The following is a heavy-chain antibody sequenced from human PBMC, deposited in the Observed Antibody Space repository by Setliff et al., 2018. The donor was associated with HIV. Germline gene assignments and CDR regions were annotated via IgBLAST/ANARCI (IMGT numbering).Heavy chain of an antibody. D-gene: IGHD2-2*01. J-gene: IGHJ3*02. CDR3: ARLKPPYCSSRSCYWGAFDI. Sequence: PSETLSLTCTVSGGSISSGGYYWSWIRQHPGKGLEWIGYISYSGSTYYNPSLKSRLTISLHTSKNQFSLNLTAVTAADTAVYYCARLKPPYCSSRSCYWGAFDIWGQGAMVTVSS. CDR1: GGSISSGGYY. CDR2: ISYSGST. V-gene: IGHV4-31*03.